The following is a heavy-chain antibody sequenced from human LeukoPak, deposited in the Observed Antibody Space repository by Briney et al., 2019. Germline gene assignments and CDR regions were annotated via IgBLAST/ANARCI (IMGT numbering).Heavy chain of an antibody. Sequence: GGPLRLSCAASGFTFSSYWMNWVRQAPGKGLEWVANIKRDGNEKNYVDSVKGRFSISRDNAKNSLCLQMDSLRAEDTAVYYCAKEGAYPIITYDSWGQGALVTVSS. CDR3: AKEGAYPIITYDS. CDR2: IKRDGNEK. J-gene: IGHJ5*01. V-gene: IGHV3-7*01. CDR1: GFTFSSYW. D-gene: IGHD3-10*01.